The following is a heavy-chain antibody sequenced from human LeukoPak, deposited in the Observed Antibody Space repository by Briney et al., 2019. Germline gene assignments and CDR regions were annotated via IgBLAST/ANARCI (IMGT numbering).Heavy chain of an antibody. CDR3: ARRSGSGSYYHFDY. Sequence: SETLSLTCTVSGGSISSYYWSWIRQPPGKGLEWIGYIYYSGSTNYNPSLKSRVTISVDTSKNQFSLKLSSVTAADTAVYYCARRSGSGSYYHFDYWGQGTLVTVSS. V-gene: IGHV4-59*08. CDR1: GGSISSYY. D-gene: IGHD3-10*01. J-gene: IGHJ4*02. CDR2: IYYSGST.